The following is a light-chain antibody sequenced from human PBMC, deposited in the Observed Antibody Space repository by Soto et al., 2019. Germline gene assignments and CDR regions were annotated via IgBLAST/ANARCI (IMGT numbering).Light chain of an antibody. Sequence: DTQLTQSPSFLSASVGDRVTITCRASQGISSYLAWYQQRPGRAPKLLIYAASTLHSGVPSRFSGSGSATEFTLTISSLQPEDFATYYCQQLNSYRITFGQGTRLEIK. CDR1: QGISSY. CDR3: QQLNSYRIT. CDR2: AAS. J-gene: IGKJ5*01. V-gene: IGKV1-9*01.